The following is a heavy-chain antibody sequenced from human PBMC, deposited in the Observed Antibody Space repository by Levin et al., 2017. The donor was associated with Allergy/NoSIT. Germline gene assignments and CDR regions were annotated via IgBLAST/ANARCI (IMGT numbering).Heavy chain of an antibody. CDR1: GFNFRNDF. V-gene: IGHV3-64*01. CDR3: VRAFYGMDV. Sequence: GGSLRLSCAASGFNFRNDFMHWVRQAPGKGLESVSSINTNGDYTYYANSVKGRFTISRDNSKNMLYLQMGSLTTEDMAVYYCVRAFYGMDVWGQGTTVTVSS. J-gene: IGHJ6*02. CDR2: INTNGDYT.